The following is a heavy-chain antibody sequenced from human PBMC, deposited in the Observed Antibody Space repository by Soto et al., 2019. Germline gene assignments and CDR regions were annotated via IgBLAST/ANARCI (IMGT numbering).Heavy chain of an antibody. CDR2: IDPSDSYT. CDR3: AASGEWRIVQSD. J-gene: IGHJ4*02. Sequence: GESLNISCKGSGFSFTSYWISWVRQMPGKGLEWMGRIDPSDSYTNYSPSFQGHVTISADKSISTAYLQWSSLKASDTAMHYCAASGEWRIVQSDWGQGTLVTVSS. D-gene: IGHD3-16*02. CDR1: GFSFTSYW. V-gene: IGHV5-10-1*01.